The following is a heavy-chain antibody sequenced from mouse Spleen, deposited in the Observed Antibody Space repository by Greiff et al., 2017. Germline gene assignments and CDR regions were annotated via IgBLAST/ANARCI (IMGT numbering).Heavy chain of an antibody. Sequence: QVQLQQSGAELASPGASVTLSCKASGYRFTDHIMNWVKKRPGQGLEWIGRIYPVSGETNYNQKFMGKATFSVDRSSNTVYMVLNSLTSEDPAVYYCGRGDDHDGGFDYWGQGTTLTVSS. CDR3: GRGDDHDGGFDY. V-gene: IGHV1-11*01. D-gene: IGHD2-4*01. J-gene: IGHJ2*01. CDR2: IYPVSGET. CDR1: GYRFTDHI.